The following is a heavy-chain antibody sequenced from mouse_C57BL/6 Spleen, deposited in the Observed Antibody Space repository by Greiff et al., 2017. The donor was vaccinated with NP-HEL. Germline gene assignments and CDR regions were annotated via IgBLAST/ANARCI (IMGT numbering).Heavy chain of an antibody. Sequence: VHVKQSGPELVKPGASVKIPCKASGYTFTDYNMDWVKQSHGKSLEWIGDINPNNGGTIYNQKFKGKATLTVDKSSSTAYMELRSLTSEDTAVYYCAREGGYYEGYFDVWGTGTTVTVSS. D-gene: IGHD2-3*01. J-gene: IGHJ1*03. CDR1: GYTFTDYN. CDR2: INPNNGGT. V-gene: IGHV1-18*01. CDR3: AREGGYYEGYFDV.